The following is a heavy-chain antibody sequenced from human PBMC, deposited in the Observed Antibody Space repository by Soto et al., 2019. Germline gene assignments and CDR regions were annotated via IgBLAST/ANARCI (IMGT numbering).Heavy chain of an antibody. CDR1: GGSISSYY. CDR3: ARGPPGANDY. CDR2: IYYSGST. Sequence: LSLTCTVSGGSISSYYWSWIRQPPGKGLEWIGYIYYSGSTNYNPSLKSRVTISVDTSKNQFSLKLSSVTAADTAVYYCARGPPGANDYWGQGTLVTVSS. D-gene: IGHD3-10*01. J-gene: IGHJ4*02. V-gene: IGHV4-59*01.